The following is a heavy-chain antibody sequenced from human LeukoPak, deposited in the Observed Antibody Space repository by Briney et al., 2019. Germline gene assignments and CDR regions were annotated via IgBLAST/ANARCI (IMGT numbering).Heavy chain of an antibody. Sequence: GGSLRLSCAASGFTFSSYAMSWVRQAPGKGLKWVSAISGSGGSTYYADSVKGRFTISRDNSKNTLYLQMNSLRAEDTAVYYCAKDSLGSGSYYTYWGQGTLVTVSS. CDR3: AKDSLGSGSYYTY. D-gene: IGHD3-10*01. CDR2: ISGSGGST. J-gene: IGHJ4*02. CDR1: GFTFSSYA. V-gene: IGHV3-23*01.